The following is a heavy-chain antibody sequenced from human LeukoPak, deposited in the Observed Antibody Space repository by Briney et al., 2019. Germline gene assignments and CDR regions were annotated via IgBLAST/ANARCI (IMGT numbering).Heavy chain of an antibody. V-gene: IGHV3-48*03. D-gene: IGHD6-19*01. CDR1: GFTFSSYE. CDR2: ISTSGDSL. Sequence: GGSLRLSCAASGFTFSSYEMKWVRQAPGKGLEWVSYISTSGDSLYYADSVKGRFTMSRDNARNSLYLQMNSLRAEDTAIYHCARMAVAGQYNEYWGQGTLVTVSS. J-gene: IGHJ4*02. CDR3: ARMAVAGQYNEY.